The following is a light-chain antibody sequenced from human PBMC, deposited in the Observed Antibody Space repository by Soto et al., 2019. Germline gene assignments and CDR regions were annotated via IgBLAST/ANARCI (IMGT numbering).Light chain of an antibody. V-gene: IGLV1-40*01. CDR1: SSNIGAGYD. CDR3: QSYDSSLSVVV. J-gene: IGLJ2*01. Sequence: QTVVTQPPSVSGDPGQRVTISCTGSSSNIGAGYDVHWYQQLPGTAPKLLIYGNSNRPSGVPDRFSGSKSGTSASLAITGLQAEDEADYYCQSYDSSLSVVVFGGGTQLTVL. CDR2: GNS.